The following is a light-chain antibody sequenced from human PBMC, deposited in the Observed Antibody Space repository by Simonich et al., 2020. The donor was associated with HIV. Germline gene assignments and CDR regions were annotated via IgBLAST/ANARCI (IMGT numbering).Light chain of an antibody. CDR1: SSNIGSNT. V-gene: IGLV1-44*01. J-gene: IGLJ2*01. CDR2: RNK. CDR3: AAWDDSLNGVV. Sequence: QSVLTQPPSASGTPGQRVTISCSGSSSNIGSNTVNWYQQRPGTAPKLLIYRNKQRPSGVPDRFSGSKSGTSASLAISGLQSEDEADYYCAAWDDSLNGVVFGGGTKLTVL.